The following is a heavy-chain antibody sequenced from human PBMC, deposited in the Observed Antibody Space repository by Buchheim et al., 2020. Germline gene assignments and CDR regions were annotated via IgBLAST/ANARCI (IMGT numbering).Heavy chain of an antibody. CDR2: ISYDGSNK. CDR1: GFTFSSYG. D-gene: IGHD6-13*01. CDR3: AKGQESQQLAYYYYYGMDV. J-gene: IGHJ6*02. V-gene: IGHV3-30*18. Sequence: QVQLVESGGGVVQPGRSLRLSCAASGFTFSSYGMHWVRQAPGKGLEWVAVISYDGSNKYYADSVKGRFTISRDNSKNTLYLQMNSLRAEDTAVYYCAKGQESQQLAYYYYYGMDVWGLGTT.